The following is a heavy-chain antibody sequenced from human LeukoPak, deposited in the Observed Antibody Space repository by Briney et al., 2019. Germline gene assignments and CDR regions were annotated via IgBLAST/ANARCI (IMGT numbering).Heavy chain of an antibody. CDR1: GFTFTKFW. Sequence: GGSRRLSCEASGFTFTKFWMSWVREAPGKGREGGANIQGGGKKENYVDSVRGRFTIARDNAKNSVYLEMKSLRADDTAVYYCARSARLMKGVVEVTALDDWGQGTLVTVSS. D-gene: IGHD3-3*01. V-gene: IGHV3-7*01. CDR2: IQGGGKKE. J-gene: IGHJ4*02. CDR3: ARSARLMKGVVEVTALDD.